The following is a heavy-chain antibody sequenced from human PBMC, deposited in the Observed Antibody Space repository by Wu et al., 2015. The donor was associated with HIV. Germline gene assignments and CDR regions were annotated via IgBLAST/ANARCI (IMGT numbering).Heavy chain of an antibody. J-gene: IGHJ4*02. D-gene: IGHD3-22*01. CDR3: ARGHYYDSSSSPMY. CDR2: ISAQNGNT. V-gene: IGHV1-18*01. Sequence: QVQLVQSGAEVKKPGASVKVACKSSGYIFSDYGINWVRQAPGEGLEWMGWISAQNGNTKYAQKFQGRVTMTTDTSSSTAYMELRSLRSDDTAVYFCARGHYYDSSSSPMYWGPGTRVTVSS. CDR1: GYIFSDYG.